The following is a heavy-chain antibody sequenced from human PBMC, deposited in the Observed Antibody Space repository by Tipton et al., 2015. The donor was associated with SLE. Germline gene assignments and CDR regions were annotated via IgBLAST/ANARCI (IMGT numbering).Heavy chain of an antibody. V-gene: IGHV3-66*02. J-gene: IGHJ6*02. CDR1: GFTVSSNY. CDR2: IYSGGST. CDR3: ARDKRWTTVTTYYYYGMDV. Sequence: SLRLSCAASGFTVSSNYMSWVRQAPGKGLEWVSVIYSGGSTYYADSVKGRFTISRDNSKNTLYLQMSSLRAEDTAVYYCARDKRWTTVTTYYYYGMDVWGQGTTVTVSS. D-gene: IGHD4-11*01.